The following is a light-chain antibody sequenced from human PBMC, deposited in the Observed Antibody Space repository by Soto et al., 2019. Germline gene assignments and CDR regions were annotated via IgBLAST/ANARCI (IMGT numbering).Light chain of an antibody. CDR3: QQCSKWRT. CDR1: QSVSSY. V-gene: IGKV3-11*01. Sequence: IVLTQTPGTLSLSPGERATLSCRASQSVSSYLAWYQQKPGQAPRLLIYDASKRATGIPARFSGSGFGTDYTLTISSLEPEDFAVYYCQQCSKWRTFGQGSKVDIK. CDR2: DAS. J-gene: IGKJ1*01.